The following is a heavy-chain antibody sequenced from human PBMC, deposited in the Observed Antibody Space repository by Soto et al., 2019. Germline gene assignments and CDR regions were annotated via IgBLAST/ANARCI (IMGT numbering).Heavy chain of an antibody. V-gene: IGHV3-30-3*01. CDR3: ARDRDNWPGSSWFWFDP. CDR1: GFTFSSYA. D-gene: IGHD6-13*01. Sequence: GGSLRLSCAASGFTFSSYAMHWVRQAPGKGLEWVAVISYDGSNKYYADSVKGRFTISRDNSKNTLYLQMNSLRAEDTAVYYCARDRDNWPGSSWFWFDPWGQGTLVTVSS. J-gene: IGHJ5*02. CDR2: ISYDGSNK.